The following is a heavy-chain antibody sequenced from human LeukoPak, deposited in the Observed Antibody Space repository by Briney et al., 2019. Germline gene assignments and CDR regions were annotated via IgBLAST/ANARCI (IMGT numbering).Heavy chain of an antibody. J-gene: IGHJ4*02. V-gene: IGHV3-30-3*01. CDR1: GFTFSSYA. CDR2: ISYDGSNK. D-gene: IGHD3-10*01. Sequence: GGSLRLSCAASGFTFSSYAMHWVRQAPGKGLEWVAVISYDGSNKYYADSVKGRFTISRDNSKNTLYLQMNSLRAEDTAVYYCARDEGGYYYGSGSHGDYWGQGTLVTVSS. CDR3: ARDEGGYYYGSGSHGDY.